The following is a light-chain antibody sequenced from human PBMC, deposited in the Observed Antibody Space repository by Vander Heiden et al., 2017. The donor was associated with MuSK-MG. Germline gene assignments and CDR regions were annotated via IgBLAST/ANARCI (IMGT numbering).Light chain of an antibody. J-gene: IGKJ1*01. V-gene: IGKV4-1*01. CDR1: QSVFYSSNNKNY. Sequence: DIVMTQSPDSLAVSLGERATINCKSSQSVFYSSNNKNYLAWYQQKPGQPPKLLIYWASTRESGVPDRFSGSGSGTDFTLTISSLQAEDVAVYYCQQYDSSPWTFGQVTKVEIK. CDR3: QQYDSSPWT. CDR2: WAS.